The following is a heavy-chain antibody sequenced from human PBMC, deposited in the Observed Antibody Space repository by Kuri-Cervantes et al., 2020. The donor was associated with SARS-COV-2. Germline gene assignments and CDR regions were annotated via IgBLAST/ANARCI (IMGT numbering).Heavy chain of an antibody. CDR1: GFTFSSYW. V-gene: IGHV3-74*01. Sequence: EPLSLTCAASGFTFSSYWMHWVRQAPGKGLVWVSRINSDGSSTSYADSVKGRFTISRDNAKSTLFLQMNSLRVEDTAVYFCTPLLAPLDFWGQGTLVTVSS. D-gene: IGHD2-15*01. J-gene: IGHJ4*02. CDR3: TPLLAPLDF. CDR2: INSDGSST.